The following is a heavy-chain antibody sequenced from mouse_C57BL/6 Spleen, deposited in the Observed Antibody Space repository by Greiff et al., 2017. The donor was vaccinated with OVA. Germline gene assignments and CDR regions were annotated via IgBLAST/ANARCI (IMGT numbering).Heavy chain of an antibody. Sequence: LVESGAELVKPGASVKLSCKASGYTFTEYTIHWVKQRSGQGLEWIGWFYPGRGSIKYNEKFKDKATLTADKSSSTVYMELSRLTSEDSAVYFCARHEGGVYYGNPFAYWGQGTLVTVSA. J-gene: IGHJ3*01. D-gene: IGHD2-1*01. CDR1: GYTFTEYT. V-gene: IGHV1-62-2*01. CDR3: ARHEGGVYYGNPFAY. CDR2: FYPGRGSI.